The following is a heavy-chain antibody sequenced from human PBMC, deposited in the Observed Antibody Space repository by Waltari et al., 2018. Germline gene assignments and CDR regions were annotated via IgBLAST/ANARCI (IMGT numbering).Heavy chain of an antibody. J-gene: IGHJ5*02. CDR2: IYYSGST. CDR1: GGSISSYY. V-gene: IGHV4-59*01. CDR3: ARAGKYSGYDFGNRNWFDP. D-gene: IGHD5-12*01. Sequence: QVQLQESGPGLVKPSETLSLTCTVSGGSISSYYWSWIRQPPGKGLEWIGYIYYSGSTNYNPSLKSRVTISVDTSKNKFSLKLSSVTAADTAVYYCARAGKYSGYDFGNRNWFDPWGQGTLVTVSS.